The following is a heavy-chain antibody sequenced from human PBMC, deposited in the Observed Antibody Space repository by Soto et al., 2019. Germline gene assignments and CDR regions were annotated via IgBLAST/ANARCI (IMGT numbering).Heavy chain of an antibody. D-gene: IGHD5-12*01. CDR3: ARGSYGGYDSAREGYFQH. V-gene: IGHV1-46*01. Sequence: SVEVSCKASGYTFSSFYIHWVRQAPGQGLEWMGIINPSGGITSYAQKIQGRVLMTRDTSTSTVYMELSSLRYDDTAVYYCARGSYGGYDSAREGYFQHWGQGTLVTVSS. CDR1: GYTFSSFY. J-gene: IGHJ1*01. CDR2: INPSGGIT.